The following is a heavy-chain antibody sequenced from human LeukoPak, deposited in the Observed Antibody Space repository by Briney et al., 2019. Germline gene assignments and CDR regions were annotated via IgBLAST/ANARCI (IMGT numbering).Heavy chain of an antibody. CDR2: INSDGSST. Sequence: GGSLRLSCAASGFTFSSYWMHWVRQAPGKGLVWVSRINSDGSSTSYADSVKGRFTISRDNSKNTLYLQMNSLRAEDTAVYYCARGGSVVVVVAATYYWGQGTLVTVSS. CDR1: GFTFSSYW. D-gene: IGHD2-15*01. J-gene: IGHJ4*02. V-gene: IGHV3-74*01. CDR3: ARGGSVVVVVAATYY.